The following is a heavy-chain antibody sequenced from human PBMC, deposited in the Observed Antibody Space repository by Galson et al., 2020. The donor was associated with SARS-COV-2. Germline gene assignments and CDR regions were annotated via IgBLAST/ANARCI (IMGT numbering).Heavy chain of an antibody. CDR1: GYTFTAYY. J-gene: IGHJ6*02. Sequence: ASVKVSCKASGYTFTAYYLHWVRQAPGQGLEWMGWINPNSGGTNYAQKFQGRVTMTRDMSISTAYMEVSRLRSDDTAMYYCARDQKLRYFDWPNYALDVWGQGTTVTVSS. CDR3: ARDQKLRYFDWPNYALDV. V-gene: IGHV1-2*02. CDR2: INPNSGGT. D-gene: IGHD3-9*01.